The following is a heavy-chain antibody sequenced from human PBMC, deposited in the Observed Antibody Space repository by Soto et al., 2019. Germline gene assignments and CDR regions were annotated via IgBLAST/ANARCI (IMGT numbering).Heavy chain of an antibody. V-gene: IGHV4-30-4*02. J-gene: IGHJ5*02. CDR3: ARAVVALTAWFDP. Sequence: NPSDTLSLTCTVSGVSISIGDYYWSWIRQPPGKGLEWIGYIYYSGSTYYNPSLKSRVFMSVDTSKNQFSLKLSSVTAADTAVYYCARAVVALTAWFDPWGQGTLVTVSS. D-gene: IGHD2-15*01. CDR2: IYYSGST. CDR1: GVSISIGDYY.